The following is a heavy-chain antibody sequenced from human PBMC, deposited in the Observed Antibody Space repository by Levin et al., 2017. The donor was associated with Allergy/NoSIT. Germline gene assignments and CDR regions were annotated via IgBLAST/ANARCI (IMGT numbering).Heavy chain of an antibody. V-gene: IGHV1-69*13. D-gene: IGHD3-16*02. CDR2: IIPIFGTA. CDR3: ARWPGIRLGELSRSDYYYYGMDV. Sequence: PRASVKVSCKASGGTFSSYAISWVRQAPGQGLEWMGGIIPIFGTANYAQKFQGRVTITADESTSTAYMELSSLRSEDTAVYYCARWPGIRLGELSRSDYYYYGMDVWGQGTTVTVSS. J-gene: IGHJ6*02. CDR1: GGTFSSYA.